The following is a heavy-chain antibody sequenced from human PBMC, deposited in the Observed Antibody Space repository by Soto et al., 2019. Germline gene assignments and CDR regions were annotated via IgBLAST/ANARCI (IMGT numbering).Heavy chain of an antibody. V-gene: IGHV4-30-4*01. D-gene: IGHD4-17*01. CDR2: IYYSGST. Sequence: SETLSLTCTVSGGSVSSGDFDWSWIRQPPGKGLEWIGYIYYSGSTYYNPSLKSRVIISVDTSKNQFSLKVNSVTAADTAVYYCARTSVTAMDFNHWGQGALVTVSS. CDR3: ARTSVTAMDFNH. J-gene: IGHJ4*02. CDR1: GGSVSSGDFD.